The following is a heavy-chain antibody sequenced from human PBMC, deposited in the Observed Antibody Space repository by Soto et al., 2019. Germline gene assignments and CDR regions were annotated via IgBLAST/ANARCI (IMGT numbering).Heavy chain of an antibody. Sequence: SETLSLTCAVYGESFSGFYWSWIRQSPGKGLEWIGETDHSGTTNYNPSLKSRVTMSVDTSKNQFSLKVSSVTAADTAVYYCTRRMKTLTAAGTLDYWGQGTLVTVS. CDR1: GESFSGFY. V-gene: IGHV4-34*01. CDR3: TRRMKTLTAAGTLDY. J-gene: IGHJ4*02. D-gene: IGHD6-13*01. CDR2: TDHSGTT.